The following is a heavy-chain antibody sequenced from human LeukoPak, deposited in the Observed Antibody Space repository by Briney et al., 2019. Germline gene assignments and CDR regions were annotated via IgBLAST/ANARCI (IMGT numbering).Heavy chain of an antibody. J-gene: IGHJ6*03. V-gene: IGHV1-3*03. CDR2: INGGNGNT. CDR3: ARGRLVATITGYYYYYMDV. Sequence: ASVKVSCKASGYTFTSYAMHWVRQAPGQRLEWMGWINGGNGNTKYSQEFQGRVTITRDTSASTAYMELSSLRSEDMAVYYCARGRLVATITGYYYYYMDVWGKGTTVTVSS. D-gene: IGHD5-12*01. CDR1: GYTFTSYA.